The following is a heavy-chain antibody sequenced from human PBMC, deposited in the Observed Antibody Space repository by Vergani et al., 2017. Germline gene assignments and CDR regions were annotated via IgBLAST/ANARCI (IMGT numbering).Heavy chain of an antibody. CDR1: GGTFSSYA. CDR3: AKDLYYYDSSGYYTPPLYGMDV. CDR2: ISGSGGST. D-gene: IGHD3-22*01. Sequence: VQLVQSGAEVKKPGSSVKVSCKASGGTFSSYAMSWVRQAPGKGLEWVSAISGSGGSTYYADSVKGRFTISRDNSKNTLYLQMNSLRAEDTAVYYCAKDLYYYDSSGYYTPPLYGMDVWGQGTTVTVSS. J-gene: IGHJ6*02. V-gene: IGHV3-23*04.